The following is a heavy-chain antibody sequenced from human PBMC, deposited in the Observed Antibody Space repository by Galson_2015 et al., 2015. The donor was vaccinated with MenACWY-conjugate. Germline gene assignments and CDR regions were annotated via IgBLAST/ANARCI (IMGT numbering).Heavy chain of an antibody. CDR1: GFTFRNYW. Sequence: SLRLSCAAAGFTFRNYWMHWVHQVPGKGLVWVARINYDGSGTSYADSVRGRFAISRDNAKNTLYLQMNSLRAEDTALYYCARAPSDNDYLIAMDVWGQGTTVTVSS. V-gene: IGHV3-74*01. CDR2: INYDGSGT. D-gene: IGHD3-16*01. J-gene: IGHJ6*02. CDR3: ARAPSDNDYLIAMDV.